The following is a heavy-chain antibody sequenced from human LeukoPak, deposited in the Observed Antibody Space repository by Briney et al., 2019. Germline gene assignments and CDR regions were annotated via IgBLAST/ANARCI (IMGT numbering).Heavy chain of an antibody. Sequence: SETLYLTCTVSGGSISSYYWSWIRQPPGKGLEWIGYIYSSGSTNYNPSLKSRVTISVDTSKNHFTLKLSSVTAADTAVYYCASYPFDYWGQGTLVTVSS. CDR3: ASYPFDY. V-gene: IGHV4-59*01. CDR1: GGSISSYY. J-gene: IGHJ4*02. CDR2: IYSSGST.